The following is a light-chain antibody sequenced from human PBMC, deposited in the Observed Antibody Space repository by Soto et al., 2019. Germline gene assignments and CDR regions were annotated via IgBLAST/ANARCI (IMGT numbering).Light chain of an antibody. CDR3: QQYSSFPRT. CDR2: GAS. Sequence: ESVLTQSPGTLSLSPGERATLSCRASQSVSSSHLAWYQQKPGLAPRLLIYGASSRATGIPDRFGGSGSGTDFTLTISRLEPDDFAVYYCQQYSSFPRTFGQGTKVDIK. CDR1: QSVSSSH. J-gene: IGKJ1*01. V-gene: IGKV3-20*01.